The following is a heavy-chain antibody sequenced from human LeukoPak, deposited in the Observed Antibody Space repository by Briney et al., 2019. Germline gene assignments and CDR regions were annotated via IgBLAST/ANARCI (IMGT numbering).Heavy chain of an antibody. CDR2: ISDSGSKT. CDR1: GFTFSTYA. D-gene: IGHD1-7*01. V-gene: IGHV3-23*01. CDR3: AKGSRANWNYASDFDY. J-gene: IGHJ4*02. Sequence: GGSLRLSCAASGFTFSTYAMTWVRQAPGKGLEWVSAISDSGSKTHYADSVKGRFTISRDNAKKSLYLQMNSLRAEDMALYYCAKGSRANWNYASDFDYWGQGTLVTVSS.